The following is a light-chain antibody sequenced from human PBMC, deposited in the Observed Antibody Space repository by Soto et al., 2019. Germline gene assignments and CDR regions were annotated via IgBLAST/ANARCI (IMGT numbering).Light chain of an antibody. CDR2: QIS. Sequence: DVVLTQTPLSSPVTLGQPASISCRSSQSLVYSDVNTSLSWLQQRPGQPPRLLIYQISNRFSGVPDRFSGSGAGTDFTLKISRVEAEDVGVYYCMQFAHFPRTFGQGTKVEIK. J-gene: IGKJ1*01. CDR3: MQFAHFPRT. V-gene: IGKV2-24*01. CDR1: QSLVYSDVNTS.